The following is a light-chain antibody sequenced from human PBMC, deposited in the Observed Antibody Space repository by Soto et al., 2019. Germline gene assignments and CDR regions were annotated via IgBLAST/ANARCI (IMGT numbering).Light chain of an antibody. J-gene: IGLJ1*01. Sequence: QSVLTQPASVSGSPGQSITISCTGTSSDVGGFNYVSWYQQHPGKAPKLLIFDVYSRPSGISNRFSGSKSGNTASLTISGLQAEDEADYYCSSYTSSSTLVFGTGTKLTVL. CDR2: DVY. CDR1: SSDVGGFNY. CDR3: SSYTSSSTLV. V-gene: IGLV2-14*01.